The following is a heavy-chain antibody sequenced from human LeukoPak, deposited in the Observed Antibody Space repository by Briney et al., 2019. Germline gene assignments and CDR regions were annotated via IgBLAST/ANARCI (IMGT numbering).Heavy chain of an antibody. J-gene: IGHJ4*02. Sequence: GGSLRLFCGASGFTYRRCWMSWVREARGKGLEWVANIKQDGSEKYYVDSVKGRFTISRDNAKNSLYLQMNSLRAEDTAVYYCARESVGTIYFDYWGQGTLVTVSS. V-gene: IGHV3-7*01. CDR2: IKQDGSEK. CDR3: ARESVGTIYFDY. CDR1: GFTYRRCW. D-gene: IGHD3-3*01.